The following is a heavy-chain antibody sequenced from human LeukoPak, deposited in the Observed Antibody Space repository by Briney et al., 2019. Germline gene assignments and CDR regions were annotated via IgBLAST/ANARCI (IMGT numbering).Heavy chain of an antibody. Sequence: ASVKVSCKASGYTFTGYYMHWVRQAPGQGLEWMGWINPNSGGTNYAQKFQGRVTMTRDTSISTAYMELSRLRSDDTAVYYCARASKIYYYYYGMDVWGQGTTVTVSS. CDR2: INPNSGGT. CDR3: ARASKIYYYYYGMDV. V-gene: IGHV1-2*02. CDR1: GYTFTGYY. J-gene: IGHJ6*02.